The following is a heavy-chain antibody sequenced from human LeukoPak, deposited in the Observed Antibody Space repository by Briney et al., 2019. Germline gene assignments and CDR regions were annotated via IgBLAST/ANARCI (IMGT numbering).Heavy chain of an antibody. Sequence: SVKVSWKASGGTFSSYAISWVRQAPGQGLEWMGGIIPIFGTANYAQKFQGRVTITADKSTSTAYMELSSLRSEDTAVYYCARGDDILTGSDYWGQGTLVTVSS. CDR3: ARGDDILTGSDY. J-gene: IGHJ4*02. CDR2: IIPIFGTA. CDR1: GGTFSSYA. D-gene: IGHD3-9*01. V-gene: IGHV1-69*06.